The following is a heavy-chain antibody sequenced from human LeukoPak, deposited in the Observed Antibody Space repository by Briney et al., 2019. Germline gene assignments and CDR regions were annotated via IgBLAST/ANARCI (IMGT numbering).Heavy chain of an antibody. CDR2: ISTDGSST. D-gene: IGHD6-19*01. CDR3: ARRTVAGSLDY. J-gene: IGHJ4*02. V-gene: IGHV3-74*01. CDR1: GFTFNNYW. Sequence: GGSLRLSCAASGFTFNNYWMPWVRRAPGKGLVWVSRISTDGSSTNYADSVEGRFTISRDNAKNTLYLQMNSLRTEDTAVYYCARRTVAGSLDYWGQGSLVTVSS.